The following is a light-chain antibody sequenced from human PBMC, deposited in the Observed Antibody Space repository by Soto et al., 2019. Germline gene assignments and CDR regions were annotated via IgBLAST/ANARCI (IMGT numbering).Light chain of an antibody. CDR1: QSFSGTY. V-gene: IGKV3-20*01. CDR2: DAS. Sequence: EIVLTQSPGTLSLSPGKRATLSCRASQSFSGTYLAWYQQRPGQAPRLLIYDASSRATGIPDRFSGSGSGTDFTLTISRVEPEDLAVYYCQQYGSSPGTFGQGTKVDIK. J-gene: IGKJ1*01. CDR3: QQYGSSPGT.